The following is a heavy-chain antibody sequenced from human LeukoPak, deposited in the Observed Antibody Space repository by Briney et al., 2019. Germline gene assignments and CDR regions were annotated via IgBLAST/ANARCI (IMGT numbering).Heavy chain of an antibody. J-gene: IGHJ4*02. CDR3: ARDSRNTNYDFWSGYYDVFDY. CDR2: ISSSSSYI. D-gene: IGHD3-3*01. V-gene: IGHV3-21*01. Sequence: KPGGSLRLSCAASGFTFRSYAMNWVRQAPGKGLEWVSSISSSSSYIYYADSVKGRFTISRDNAKNSLYLQMNSLRAEDTAVYYCARDSRNTNYDFWSGYYDVFDYWGQGTLVTVSS. CDR1: GFTFRSYA.